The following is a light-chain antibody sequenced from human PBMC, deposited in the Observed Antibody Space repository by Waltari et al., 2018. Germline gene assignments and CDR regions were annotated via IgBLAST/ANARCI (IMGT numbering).Light chain of an antibody. J-gene: IGKJ3*01. CDR3: QQHGSSSLVT. Sequence: EIVLTQAPCTLSLSPGERATLSVRASQSVSSYLAWYQQKPGQAPRLLIYGASSRATGIPDRFSGSGSGTDFTLTISRLDPGDFAVYYCQQHGSSSLVTFGPGTKVDIK. V-gene: IGKV3-20*01. CDR2: GAS. CDR1: QSVSSY.